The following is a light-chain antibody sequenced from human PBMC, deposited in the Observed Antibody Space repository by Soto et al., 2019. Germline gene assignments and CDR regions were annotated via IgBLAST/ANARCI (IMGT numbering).Light chain of an antibody. CDR1: QSVSSSY. CDR2: GAS. CDR3: HQYGSSPQT. V-gene: IGKV3-20*01. J-gene: IGKJ1*01. Sequence: VLTQSPGTLSLSPGERATLSWRASQSVSSSYLAWYQQKPGQAPRLLIYGASSRATGIPDRFTGSGSGTDFTLTISRLEPEDFAVFYCHQYGSSPQTFGQGTKVDI.